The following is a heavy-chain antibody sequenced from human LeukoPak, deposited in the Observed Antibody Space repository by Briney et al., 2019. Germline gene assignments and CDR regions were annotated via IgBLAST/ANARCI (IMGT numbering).Heavy chain of an antibody. CDR3: ARMAHGSYY. CDR2: IDPNSGGT. CDR1: GYTLTDHY. V-gene: IGHV1-2*02. J-gene: IGHJ4*02. Sequence: ASVKVSCKASGYTLTDHYMHWVRQAPGQGLEWMGWIDPNSGGTKYAQKFQGRVTITRDTSINTAYMELSSLRSDDTAVFYCARMAHGSYYWGQGTLVTVSS. D-gene: IGHD1-26*01.